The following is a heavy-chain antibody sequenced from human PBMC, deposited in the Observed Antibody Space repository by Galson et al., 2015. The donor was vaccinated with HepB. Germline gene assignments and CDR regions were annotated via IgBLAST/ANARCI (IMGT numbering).Heavy chain of an antibody. J-gene: IGHJ3*02. CDR3: ARSYKNIQAWPLDI. V-gene: IGHV1-69*13. CDR1: GYTFTSYG. Sequence: SVKVSCKASGYTFTSYGISWVRQAPGQGLEWMGGIIPIFGTANYAQKFQGRVTITADESTSTAYMELSSLRSEDTAVYYCARSYKNIQAWPLDIWGQGTMVTVSS. D-gene: IGHD2-2*02. CDR2: IIPIFGTA.